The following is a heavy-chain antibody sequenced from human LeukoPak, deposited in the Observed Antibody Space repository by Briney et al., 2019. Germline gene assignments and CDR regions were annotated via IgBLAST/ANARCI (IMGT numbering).Heavy chain of an antibody. CDR3: ARRGFIRWDPSYYYMDV. Sequence: SETLSLTCTVSGGSISSYCWSWIRQPPGKGLEWIGYIYYSGSTNYNPSLKSRVTISVDTSKNQFSLKLSSVTAADTAVYYCARRGFIRWDPSYYYMDVWGKGTTVTVSS. J-gene: IGHJ6*03. CDR1: GGSISSYC. V-gene: IGHV4-59*01. D-gene: IGHD1-26*01. CDR2: IYYSGST.